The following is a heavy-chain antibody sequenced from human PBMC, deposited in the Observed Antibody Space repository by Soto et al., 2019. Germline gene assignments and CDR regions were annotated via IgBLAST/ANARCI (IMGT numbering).Heavy chain of an antibody. CDR3: VRAVLPATAPFDY. V-gene: IGHV4-59*01. J-gene: IGHJ4*02. CDR1: GGSISSYY. Sequence: SETLSLTCIVSGGSISSYYWSWIRQPPGKGLEWIGYIYYSGSTNYNPSLKSRVTISVDTSKNQFSLKLSSVTAADTAVYYCVRAVLPATAPFDYWGQGSL. CDR2: IYYSGST. D-gene: IGHD2-2*01.